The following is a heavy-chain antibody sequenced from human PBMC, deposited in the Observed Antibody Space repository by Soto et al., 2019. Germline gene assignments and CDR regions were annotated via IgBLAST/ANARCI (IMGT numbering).Heavy chain of an antibody. CDR2: ISSNGGST. CDR1: GFTFSSYA. V-gene: IGHV3-64*01. Sequence: GGSLRLSCAASGFTFSSYAMHWVRQAPGKGLEYVSAISSNGGSTYYANSVKGRFTISRDNSKNTLYLQMGSLRAEDMAVYYCARGLQMTTVTTAFDIWGQGTMVTVSS. J-gene: IGHJ3*02. D-gene: IGHD4-4*01. CDR3: ARGLQMTTVTTAFDI.